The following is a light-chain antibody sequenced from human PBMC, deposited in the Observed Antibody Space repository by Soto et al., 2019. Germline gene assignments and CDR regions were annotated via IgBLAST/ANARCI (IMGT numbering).Light chain of an antibody. V-gene: IGKV1-5*01. CDR1: QSISSW. CDR2: DAS. CDR3: QQYNSYWT. Sequence: DIQMTQSPSTLSASVGDRVAITCRASQSISSWLAWFQLKPGKAPKLLIYDASSLESGVPSRFSGSGSGTEFTLTISSLQPDDFATYYCQQYNSYWTFGQGTKVDIK. J-gene: IGKJ1*01.